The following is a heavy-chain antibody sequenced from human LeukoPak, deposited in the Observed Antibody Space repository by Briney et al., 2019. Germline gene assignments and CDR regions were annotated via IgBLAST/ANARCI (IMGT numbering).Heavy chain of an antibody. D-gene: IGHD2-21*02. CDR2: ISGSGGST. V-gene: IGHV3-23*01. CDR3: AKDLLVVVTASGFDY. Sequence: GGSLRLSCAASGFTFRSYAMSRVRQAPGKALEWVSAISGSGGSTYYADSVKGRFTISRDNSKNTLYLQMNSLRAEDTAVYYCAKDLLVVVTASGFDYWGQGTLVTVSS. J-gene: IGHJ4*02. CDR1: GFTFRSYA.